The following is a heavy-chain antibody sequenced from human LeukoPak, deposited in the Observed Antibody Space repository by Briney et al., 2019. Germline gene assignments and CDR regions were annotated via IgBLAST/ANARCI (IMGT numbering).Heavy chain of an antibody. CDR3: ARGMVRGVTGPAY. Sequence: ALVKVSCKASGYTFTSYDINWVRQATGQGLEWMGWINPNSGGTNYAQKFQGRVTMTRDTSISTAYMELSRLRSDDTAVYYCARGMVRGVTGPAYWGQGTLVTVSS. V-gene: IGHV1-2*02. CDR2: INPNSGGT. J-gene: IGHJ4*02. CDR1: GYTFTSYD. D-gene: IGHD3-10*01.